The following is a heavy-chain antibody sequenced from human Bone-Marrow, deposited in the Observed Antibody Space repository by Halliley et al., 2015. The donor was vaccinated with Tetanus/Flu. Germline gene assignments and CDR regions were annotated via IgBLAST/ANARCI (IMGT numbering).Heavy chain of an antibody. CDR3: ARHSLCGGPRSWNGL. CDR1: GFTFDNYW. D-gene: IGHD1-1*01. V-gene: IGHV3-74*01. CDR2: INADGTDI. J-gene: IGHJ4*02. Sequence: SLRLSCAASGFTFDNYWMHWVRQVPGKGLVWVSRINADGTDIAYADSVKGRFTISRDNAKNTLYLQMNSLRVEDTAMYYCARHSLCGGPRSWNGLRGQGPLVTVSP.